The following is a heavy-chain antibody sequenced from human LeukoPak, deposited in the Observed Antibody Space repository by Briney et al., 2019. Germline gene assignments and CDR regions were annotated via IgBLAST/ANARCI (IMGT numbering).Heavy chain of an antibody. V-gene: IGHV4-59*01. Sequence: PSETLSLTCTVPGGSISSYYWSWIRQPPGKGLEWIGYIYYSGSTNYNPSLKSRVTISVDTSKNQFSLKLSSVTAADTAVYYCARCFADTALDYWGQGTPVTVSS. J-gene: IGHJ4*02. CDR3: ARCFADTALDY. D-gene: IGHD5-18*01. CDR1: GGSISSYY. CDR2: IYYSGST.